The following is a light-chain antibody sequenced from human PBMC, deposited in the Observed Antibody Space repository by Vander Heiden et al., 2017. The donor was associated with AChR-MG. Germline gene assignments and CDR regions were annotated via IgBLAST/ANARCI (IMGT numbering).Light chain of an antibody. CDR1: QSVSGSS. Sequence: IVLTQSPGTLSLSPGERATLSCRASQSVSGSSLAWYQQIPGQAPRLLFYGASNRATGIPDRFSGSGSGTDFTLTISRLEPEDFAVYYCQQDGSLWTFGQGTKVEI. V-gene: IGKV3-20*01. J-gene: IGKJ1*01. CDR3: QQDGSLWT. CDR2: GAS.